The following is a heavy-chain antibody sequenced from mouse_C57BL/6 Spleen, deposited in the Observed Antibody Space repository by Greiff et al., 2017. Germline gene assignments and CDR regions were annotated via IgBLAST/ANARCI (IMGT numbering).Heavy chain of an antibody. J-gene: IGHJ1*03. CDR2: IRNKANGYTT. Sequence: EVQVVESGGGLVQPGGSLSLSCAASGFTFTDYYMSWVRQPPGKALEWLGFIRNKANGYTTEYSASVKGRFTISRDNSQSILYLQMNALRAEDSATYYCARYTGRYFDVWGTGTTVTVSS. CDR1: GFTFTDYY. V-gene: IGHV7-3*01. CDR3: ARYTGRYFDV.